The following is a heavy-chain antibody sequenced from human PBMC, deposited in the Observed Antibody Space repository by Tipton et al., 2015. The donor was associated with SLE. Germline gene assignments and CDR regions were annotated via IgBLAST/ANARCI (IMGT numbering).Heavy chain of an antibody. Sequence: TLSLTCSVSGYSVSSSTHYWAWIRQPPGKGLEWIGSVYYDGNTFYNPSLKGRVVLSVDTSKNQFSLSLSPVTAADTAVYYCAALYLGDPVSDWGQGTLVTVSS. D-gene: IGHD3-10*01. V-gene: IGHV4-39*07. CDR3: AALYLGDPVSD. CDR2: VYYDGNT. CDR1: GYSVSSSTHY. J-gene: IGHJ4*02.